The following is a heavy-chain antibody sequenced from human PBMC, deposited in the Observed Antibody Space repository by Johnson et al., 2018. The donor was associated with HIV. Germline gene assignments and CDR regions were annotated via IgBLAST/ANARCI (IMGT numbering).Heavy chain of an antibody. CDR3: ALDPFPRFYAFDI. CDR2: IYSGGRT. Sequence: VLSVESGGGLVQPGRSLRLSCAASGVTFDAYAMHWVRQAPGQGLAWAPAIYSGGRTFTAHYVTGRFTIASDNSENTVYLQMNSLRAEDTAIYYCALDPFPRFYAFDIWAQGTRVTVSS. J-gene: IGHJ3*02. V-gene: IGHV3-66*01. CDR1: GVTFDAYA.